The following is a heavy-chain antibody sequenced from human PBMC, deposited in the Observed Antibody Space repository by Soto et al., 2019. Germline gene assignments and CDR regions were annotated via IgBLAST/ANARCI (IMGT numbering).Heavy chain of an antibody. D-gene: IGHD4-4*01. J-gene: IGHJ4*02. V-gene: IGHV3-30-3*01. CDR2: ISYDGSNK. CDR1: GFTFSSYA. CDR3: ARALPTALTPNTHFDY. Sequence: GGSLRLSCAASGFTFSSYAMHWVRQAPGKGLEWVAVISYDGSNKYYADSVKGRFTISRDNSKNTLYLQMNSLRAEDTAVYYCARALPTALTPNTHFDYWGQGTLVTVSS.